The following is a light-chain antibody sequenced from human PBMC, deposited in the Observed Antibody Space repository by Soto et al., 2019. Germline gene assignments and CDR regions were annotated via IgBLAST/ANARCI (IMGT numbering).Light chain of an antibody. CDR3: QQSYSTPPVT. V-gene: IGKV1-39*01. J-gene: IGKJ5*01. CDR1: QSISSY. Sequence: DIQMTQSPSSLSASVGDRVTITCRASQSISSYLNWYQQKPGKAPKLLIYAASSLQSGVPSRFSGSGSGTDFTINISSLQPEDFATYYCQQSYSTPPVTFGQGTRLEIK. CDR2: AAS.